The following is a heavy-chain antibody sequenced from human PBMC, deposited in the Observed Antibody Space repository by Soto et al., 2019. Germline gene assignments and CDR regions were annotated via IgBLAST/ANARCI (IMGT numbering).Heavy chain of an antibody. Sequence: SETLSLTCAVYGGSFSGYYWSWIRQPPGRGLEWIGEINHSGSTNYNPSLKSRVTISVDTSKNQFSLKLSSVTAADTAVYYCARGDRMGAVASYFDYWGQGTLVTVSS. CDR2: INHSGST. CDR1: GGSFSGYY. V-gene: IGHV4-34*01. D-gene: IGHD6-19*01. CDR3: ARGDRMGAVASYFDY. J-gene: IGHJ4*02.